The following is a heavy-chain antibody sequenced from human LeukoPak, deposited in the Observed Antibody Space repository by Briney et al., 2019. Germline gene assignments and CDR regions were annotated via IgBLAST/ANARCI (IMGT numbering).Heavy chain of an antibody. J-gene: IGHJ4*02. D-gene: IGHD5-18*01. CDR1: GASISSGGDY. CDR3: ASRIGYSYGIDY. Sequence: PSGTLSLTCAVSGASISSGGDYWSWIRQHPGKGLEWIGYIYYSGSTYYNPSLKSRVTISEDTSKNQFSLKLSSVTAADTAVYYCASRIGYSYGIDYWGQGTLVTVSS. CDR2: IYYSGST. V-gene: IGHV4-31*11.